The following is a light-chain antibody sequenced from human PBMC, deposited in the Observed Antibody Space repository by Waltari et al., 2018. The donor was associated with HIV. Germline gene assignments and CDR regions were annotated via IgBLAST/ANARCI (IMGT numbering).Light chain of an antibody. CDR2: GAS. CDR1: QSVSSSY. J-gene: IGKJ3*01. CDR3: QQYGSSPPLT. V-gene: IGKV3-20*01. Sequence: EIVLTPSPGTLSLSPGERATLSCRASQSVSSSYLALYQQNPGQTPRLLIYGASSRATGIPDRFSGSGSGSDFTLTISRLEPEDFAVYYCQQYGSSPPLTFGPGTKVDIK.